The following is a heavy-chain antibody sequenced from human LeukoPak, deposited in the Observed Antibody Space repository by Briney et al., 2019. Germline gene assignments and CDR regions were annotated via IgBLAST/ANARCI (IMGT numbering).Heavy chain of an antibody. Sequence: ASVKVSCKGSGYTFTGYYMHWVRQAPGQGLEWMGRINPNSGGTNYAQKFQGRVTMTRDTSISTAYMELSRLRSDDTAVYYCARDVGLWLLNRGDWGQGTLVTVSS. V-gene: IGHV1-2*06. D-gene: IGHD5-24*01. CDR3: ARDVGLWLLNRGD. J-gene: IGHJ4*02. CDR2: INPNSGGT. CDR1: GYTFTGYY.